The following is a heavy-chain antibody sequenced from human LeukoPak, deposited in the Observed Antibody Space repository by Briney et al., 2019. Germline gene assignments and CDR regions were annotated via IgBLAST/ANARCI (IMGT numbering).Heavy chain of an antibody. J-gene: IGHJ3*02. CDR1: GGSISSGGYY. CDR2: IYYSGST. D-gene: IGHD3-3*01. V-gene: IGHV4-31*03. Sequence: SETLSLTCTVSGGSISSGGYYWSWIRQHPGKGLEWIGYIYYSGSTYYNPSLKSRVTISVDTSKNQFSLKLSSVTAADTAVYYCARNYYDFWSGYYDDAFDIWGQGTMVTVSS. CDR3: ARNYYDFWSGYYDDAFDI.